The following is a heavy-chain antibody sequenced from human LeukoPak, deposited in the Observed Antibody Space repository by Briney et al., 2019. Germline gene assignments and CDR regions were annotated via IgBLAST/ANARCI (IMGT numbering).Heavy chain of an antibody. Sequence: GGSLRLSCAASGFTFDDYGMGWVRQAPGKGLEWVSGINWNGGSTGYADSVKGRFTISRDNAKNSLYLQMNSLRAEDTALYYCARDHSGMAAADYWGQGTLVTVSS. CDR1: GFTFDDYG. V-gene: IGHV3-20*04. CDR2: INWNGGST. CDR3: ARDHSGMAAADY. D-gene: IGHD6-13*01. J-gene: IGHJ4*02.